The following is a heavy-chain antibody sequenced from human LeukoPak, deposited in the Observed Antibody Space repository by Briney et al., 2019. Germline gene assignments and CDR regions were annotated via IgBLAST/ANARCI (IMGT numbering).Heavy chain of an antibody. CDR1: GYTFTGYY. V-gene: IGHV1-2*02. CDR2: LNPNSGGT. Sequence: ASVKVSCKAPGYTFTGYYMHWVRQAPGEGLEWMGWLNPNSGGTHYAQKFQGKVTMSRDTSLSTAYMELSRLTSDDTALFYCARDYGFGNLLLFFDYWGQGTLVTVSS. J-gene: IGHJ4*02. CDR3: ARDYGFGNLLLFFDY. D-gene: IGHD3-16*02.